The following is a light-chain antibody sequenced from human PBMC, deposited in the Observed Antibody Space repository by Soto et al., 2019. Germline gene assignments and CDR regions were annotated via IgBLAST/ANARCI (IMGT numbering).Light chain of an antibody. V-gene: IGKV3-11*01. CDR1: QSVGNY. Sequence: EIELTQSPATLSLPLGERATLSCRARQSVGNYLGWYQQRPDQAPRLLLSDVSRRATGIPARFSGSGSGTDFTPTISGLEPDGRAVHYWQHRAHGPTFGGGTKVQIK. J-gene: IGKJ4*01. CDR3: QHRAHGPT. CDR2: DVS.